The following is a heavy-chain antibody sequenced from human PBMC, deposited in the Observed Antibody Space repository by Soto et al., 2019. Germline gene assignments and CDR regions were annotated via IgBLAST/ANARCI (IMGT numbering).Heavy chain of an antibody. CDR1: GGTFSSYA. CDR3: AGPSRTGYCSGGSCYSYDY. Sequence: QVQLVQSGAEVKKPGSSVKVSCKASGGTFSSYAISWVRQAPGQGLEWMGGIIPIFGTANYAQKFQGRVTFTADESTSTAYMELSSLRSEDTAVYYCAGPSRTGYCSGGSCYSYDYWGQGTLVTVSS. V-gene: IGHV1-69*01. J-gene: IGHJ4*02. CDR2: IIPIFGTA. D-gene: IGHD2-15*01.